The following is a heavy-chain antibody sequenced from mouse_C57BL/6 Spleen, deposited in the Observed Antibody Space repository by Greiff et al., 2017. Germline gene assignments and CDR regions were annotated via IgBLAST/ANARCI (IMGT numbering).Heavy chain of an antibody. V-gene: IGHV14-1*01. D-gene: IGHD3-1*01. CDR2: IDPEAGDT. J-gene: IGHJ3*01. CDR1: GFNIKDYY. Sequence: VQLQQSGAELVRPGASVKMSCTASGFNIKDYYMPWVQQRPEQGLEWIGRIDPEAGDTEDAPKIQGKATMTADTSSNTAYLQLSSLTAEYTAVYYFTTHSSGAYWGQGTLVTVSA. CDR3: TTHSSGAY.